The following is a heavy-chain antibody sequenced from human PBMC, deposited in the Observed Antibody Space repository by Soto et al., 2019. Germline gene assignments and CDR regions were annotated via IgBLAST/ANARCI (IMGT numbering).Heavy chain of an antibody. D-gene: IGHD4-17*01. V-gene: IGHV4-39*01. CDR1: GGSISSSSYY. CDR2: IYYSGST. J-gene: IGHJ6*01. Sequence: PSETLSLACPVSGGSISSSSYYWGWIRQPPVKGREWIGSIYYSGSTYYNPSLKSRVTISVDTSKKQFSLKLSSVTAADTAVYYCARVRTSHDYRPVYCYYYGMDVGGQGTTVTVSS. CDR3: ARVRTSHDYRPVYCYYYGMDV.